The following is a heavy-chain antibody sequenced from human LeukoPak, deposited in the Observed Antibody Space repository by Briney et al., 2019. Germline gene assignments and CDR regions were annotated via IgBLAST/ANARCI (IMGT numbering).Heavy chain of an antibody. CDR2: MKHDGNEK. Sequence: PGGSLRLSCVDSGITFSKYWMNWVRQAPEKGLEWVANMKHDGNEKHYVDSVEGRFTISRDNAKSSLYLQMNNLRAEDTAVYYCARDLGHSGYDLYDYWGQGTLVTVSS. V-gene: IGHV3-7*01. D-gene: IGHD5-12*01. CDR3: ARDLGHSGYDLYDY. CDR1: GITFSKYW. J-gene: IGHJ4*02.